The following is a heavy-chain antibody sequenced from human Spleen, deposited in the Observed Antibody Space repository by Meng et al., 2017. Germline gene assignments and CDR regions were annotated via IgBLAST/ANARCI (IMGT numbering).Heavy chain of an antibody. V-gene: IGHV3-64*01. CDR3: ARGHYNMDV. Sequence: GESLKISCAASGFTFSSYTMHWVRQAPGKGLEYVSAISSNGGSTYYANSVKGRFTISRDNSKNTLNLQMGSLRAEDMAVYYCARGHYNMDVWGQGTTVTVSS. CDR2: ISSNGGST. J-gene: IGHJ6*02. CDR1: GFTFSSYT.